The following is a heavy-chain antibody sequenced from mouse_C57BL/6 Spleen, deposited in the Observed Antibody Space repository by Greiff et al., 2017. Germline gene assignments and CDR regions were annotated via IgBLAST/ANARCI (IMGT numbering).Heavy chain of an antibody. Sequence: EVKLMESGGGLVKPGGSLKLSCAASGFTFSSYAMSWVRQTPEKRLEWVATISDGGSYTYYPDNVKGRFTISRDNAKNNLYLQMSHLKSEDTAMYYCARYHGFAWFAYWGQGTLVTVSA. CDR2: ISDGGSYT. CDR1: GFTFSSYA. D-gene: IGHD2-3*01. CDR3: ARYHGFAWFAY. V-gene: IGHV5-4*03. J-gene: IGHJ3*01.